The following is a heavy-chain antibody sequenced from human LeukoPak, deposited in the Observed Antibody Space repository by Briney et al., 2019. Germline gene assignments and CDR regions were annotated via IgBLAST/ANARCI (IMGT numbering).Heavy chain of an antibody. J-gene: IGHJ4*02. Sequence: PSETLSDTSGLSRVYINSVYGSWIRQPQGRGLEWIGLLYPSGSTNYNPSLKSRVTISVDTSRTQFSLKLSSVTAADTAVYYCASGHYPLEYWGQGTLVTVSS. D-gene: IGHD1-26*01. CDR2: LYPSGST. CDR3: ASGHYPLEY. CDR1: RVYINSVY. V-gene: IGHV4-59*01.